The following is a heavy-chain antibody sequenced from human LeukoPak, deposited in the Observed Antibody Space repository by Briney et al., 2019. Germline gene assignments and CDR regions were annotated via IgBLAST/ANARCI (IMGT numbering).Heavy chain of an antibody. Sequence: GGSLRLSCAASGFTFSSYAMNWVRQAPGKGLQWVSSISDSGDSTYYADSVKGRFTISRDTSKNTLFLQMNSLRAEDTAVYYCASTGSKDAFDIWGQGTMVTVSS. D-gene: IGHD6-13*01. CDR2: ISDSGDST. J-gene: IGHJ3*02. CDR1: GFTFSSYA. CDR3: ASTGSKDAFDI. V-gene: IGHV3-23*01.